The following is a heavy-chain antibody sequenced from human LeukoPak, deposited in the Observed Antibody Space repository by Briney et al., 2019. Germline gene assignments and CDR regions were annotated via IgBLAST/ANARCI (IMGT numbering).Heavy chain of an antibody. CDR2: IRYDGSHK. D-gene: IGHD3-10*01. CDR3: AKDRSVNYYGSGSYYKGPGRFN. J-gene: IGHJ4*02. Sequence: GGSLRLSCAASGFTFSDYGMHWVRQAPGKGLEWVAFIRYDGSHKYYVDSVKGRFIISRDNSKNTLYLQMSSLRAEDTAVYYCAKDRSVNYYGSGSYYKGPGRFNWGQGTVVTVSS. V-gene: IGHV3-30*02. CDR1: GFTFSDYG.